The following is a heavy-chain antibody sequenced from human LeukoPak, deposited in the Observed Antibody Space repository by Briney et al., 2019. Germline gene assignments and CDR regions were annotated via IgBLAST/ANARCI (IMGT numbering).Heavy chain of an antibody. CDR1: GYTLTELS. J-gene: IGHJ4*02. CDR2: FDPEDGET. V-gene: IGHV1-24*01. Sequence: ASVKVSCKVSGYTLTELSMHWVRQAPGKGLEWMGGFDPEDGETIYAQKFQGKVTMTEDTSTDTAYMELSSLRSEDTAVYYCATDVLAGTLTFDYWGQGTLVTVSS. D-gene: IGHD6-19*01. CDR3: ATDVLAGTLTFDY.